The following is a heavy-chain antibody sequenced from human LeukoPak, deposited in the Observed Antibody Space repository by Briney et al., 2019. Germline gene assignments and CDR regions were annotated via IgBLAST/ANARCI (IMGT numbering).Heavy chain of an antibody. V-gene: IGHV1-2*06. CDR1: GGTFSSYT. Sequence: ASVKVSCKASGGTFSSYTISWVRQAPGQGLEWMGRINPNSGGTNYAQKFQGRVTMTRDTSISTAYMELSRLRSDDTAVYYCAREALVSRLGELSPWNYWGQGTLVTVSS. D-gene: IGHD3-16*02. CDR3: AREALVSRLGELSPWNY. J-gene: IGHJ4*02. CDR2: INPNSGGT.